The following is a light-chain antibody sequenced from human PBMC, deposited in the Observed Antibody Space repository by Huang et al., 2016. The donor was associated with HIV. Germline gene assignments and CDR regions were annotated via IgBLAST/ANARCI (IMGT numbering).Light chain of an antibody. V-gene: IGKV3-11*01. CDR1: QSITNY. CDR2: DVS. Sequence: EIVLTQSPATLSLSPGESATLSCRASQSITNYLAWYQQKPGQAPRLLIYDVSNRATGIPARFSGSGSGTDFTLSISSLEPEDFAVYYCQQRTNWTFGGGTKVETK. CDR3: QQRTNWT. J-gene: IGKJ4*01.